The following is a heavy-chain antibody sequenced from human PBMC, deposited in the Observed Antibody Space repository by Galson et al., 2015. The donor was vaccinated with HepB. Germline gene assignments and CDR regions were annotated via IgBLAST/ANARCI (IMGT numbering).Heavy chain of an antibody. J-gene: IGHJ6*02. CDR1: GYTFTGYY. V-gene: IGHV1-2*06. CDR2: INPNSGGT. Sequence: SVKVSCKASGYTFTGYYMHWVRQAPGQGLEWMGRINPNSGGTNYAQKFQGRVTMTRDTSISTAYMELSRLRSDDTAVYYCARDCSSTQEGKYYYYGMDVWGQGTTVTVSS. D-gene: IGHD2-2*01. CDR3: ARDCSSTQEGKYYYYGMDV.